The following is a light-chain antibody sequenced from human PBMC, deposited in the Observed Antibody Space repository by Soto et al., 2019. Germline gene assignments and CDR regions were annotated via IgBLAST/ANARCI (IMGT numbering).Light chain of an antibody. Sequence: DIVMTQSPVTLSVSPGERATLSCRASQSVSSNLAWYQKKPGQAPRLLIDGASIRATGIPARFSGSGSGTEFTLTISSLQSEDFAVYYCQQYNDWPLTFGGGTKV. CDR3: QQYNDWPLT. CDR1: QSVSSN. CDR2: GAS. V-gene: IGKV3-15*01. J-gene: IGKJ4*01.